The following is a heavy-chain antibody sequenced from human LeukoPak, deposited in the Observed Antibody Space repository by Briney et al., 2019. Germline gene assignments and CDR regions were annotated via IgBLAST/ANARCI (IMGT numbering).Heavy chain of an antibody. CDR3: ARGPGEVRDKKRLDLFGP. V-gene: IGHV1-2*02. CDR1: GYTFTGYY. CDR2: INPNSGDT. D-gene: IGHD3/OR15-3a*01. J-gene: IGHJ6*01. Sequence: ASVKVSFKASGYTFTGYYIHWVRQAPGQGLEWMGWINPNSGDTTSAQRFQGRVTMTRDTSLNTAYMELSRLTSDDTAVYYCARGPGEVRDKKRLDLFGPGGQG.